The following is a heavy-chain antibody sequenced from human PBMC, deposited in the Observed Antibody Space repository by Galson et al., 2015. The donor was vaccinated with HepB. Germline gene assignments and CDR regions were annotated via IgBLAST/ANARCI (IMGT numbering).Heavy chain of an antibody. D-gene: IGHD3-22*01. CDR2: IRSKANNYAT. J-gene: IGHJ5*02. V-gene: IGHV3-73*01. CDR3: TRRSTDDSSGYYVS. CDR1: RFTFSGSA. Sequence: SLRLSCAASRFTFSGSAVHWVRQASGKGLEWVGRIRSKANNYATAYGAPVKGRFTISRDDSKNTAYLQMNSLQTEDTAVYYCTRRSTDDSSGYYVSWGQGIVVTVSS.